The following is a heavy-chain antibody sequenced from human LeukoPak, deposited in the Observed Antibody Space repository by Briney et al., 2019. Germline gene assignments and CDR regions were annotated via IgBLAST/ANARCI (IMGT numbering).Heavy chain of an antibody. J-gene: IGHJ3*02. CDR2: INHSGST. V-gene: IGHV4-34*01. Sequence: SETLSLTCTIPGGSVSGYYWSWIRQPPGKGLEWIGEINHSGSTNYNPSLKSRVTISVDTSKNQFSLKLSSVTAADTAVYYCARVTSSDAFDIWGQGTMVTVPS. D-gene: IGHD3-3*01. CDR3: ARVTSSDAFDI. CDR1: GGSVSGYY.